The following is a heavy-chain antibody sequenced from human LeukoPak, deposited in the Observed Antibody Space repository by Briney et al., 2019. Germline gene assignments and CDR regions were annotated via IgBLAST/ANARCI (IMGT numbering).Heavy chain of an antibody. CDR3: ARDGYNAFDI. D-gene: IGHD5-24*01. Sequence: GGSLRLSCAASGFTFSSYSMNWVRQAPGKGLEWVSDISSSSSTIHYADSVKGRFTISRDNAKNSLYLQMNSLRAEDTAVYYCARDGYNAFDIWGQGTMVTVSS. CDR2: ISSSSSTI. V-gene: IGHV3-48*01. CDR1: GFTFSSYS. J-gene: IGHJ3*02.